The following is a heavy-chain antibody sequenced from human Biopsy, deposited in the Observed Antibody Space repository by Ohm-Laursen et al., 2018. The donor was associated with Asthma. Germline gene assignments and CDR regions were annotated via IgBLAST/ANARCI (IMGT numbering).Heavy chain of an antibody. CDR3: ARGWNCGGDCYSLDS. D-gene: IGHD2-21*02. Sequence: SQTLSLTCAFSGDSIDSGDYSWTWIRQSPGVGLEWIGYIYRNGDTSYNPTLKNRVTISIDRSKNQFSLRRRSVTAADTAVYYCARGWNCGGDCYSLDSWGQGTLVTVSS. J-gene: IGHJ4*02. CDR2: IYRNGDT. V-gene: IGHV4-30-2*06. CDR1: GDSIDSGDYS.